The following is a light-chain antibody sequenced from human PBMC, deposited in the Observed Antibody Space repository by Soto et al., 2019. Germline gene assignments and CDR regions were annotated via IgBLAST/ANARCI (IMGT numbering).Light chain of an antibody. CDR2: GAS. J-gene: IGKJ1*01. CDR3: QQYNMYLWT. CDR1: QTIDRH. V-gene: IGKV1-39*01. Sequence: DIQMTQSPSSLSASVGDRVTITCRASQTIDRHLNWYQQKPGKAPKLLIYGASSLQSGVPSRFSGSRSGTEFTLTISSLQPDDFATYYCQQYNMYLWTFGQGNKVEIK.